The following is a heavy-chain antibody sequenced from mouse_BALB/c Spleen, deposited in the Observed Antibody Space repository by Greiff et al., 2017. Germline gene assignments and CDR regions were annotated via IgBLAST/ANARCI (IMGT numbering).Heavy chain of an antibody. D-gene: IGHD2-2*01. CDR2: ISSGGST. Sequence: EVQLVESGGGLVKPGGSLKLSCAASGFTFRSYAMSWVRQTPEQRLEWVASISSGGSTSYPDSVKGRFTIARDNARNILYLQRSSLRSEDPAMYYGARGLYYGNDVGYFDGWGAGTTVTVSA. CDR1: GFTFRSYA. J-gene: IGHJ1*01. V-gene: IGHV5-6-5*01. CDR3: ARGLYYGNDVGYFDG.